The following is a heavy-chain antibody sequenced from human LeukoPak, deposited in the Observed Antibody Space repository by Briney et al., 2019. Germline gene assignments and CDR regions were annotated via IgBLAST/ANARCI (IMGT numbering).Heavy chain of an antibody. J-gene: IGHJ6*03. CDR2: IKQDGSEK. D-gene: IGHD7-27*01. Sequence: WGSLRLSCAASGFTFSSYWMSWVRQAPGKGLEGVANIKQDGSEKYYVDSVKGRFTISRDNAKNSLYLQMNSLRAEDTAVYYCARESGVGLATGDYMDVWGKGTTATVPS. V-gene: IGHV3-7*01. CDR3: ARESGVGLATGDYMDV. CDR1: GFTFSSYW.